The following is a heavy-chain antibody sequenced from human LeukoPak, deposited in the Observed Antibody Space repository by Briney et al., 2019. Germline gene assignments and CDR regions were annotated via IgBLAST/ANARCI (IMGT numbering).Heavy chain of an antibody. CDR2: ISSSSSYI. D-gene: IGHD2-2*01. CDR3: ARDDYRGCSSTSCHDY. V-gene: IGHV3-21*01. Sequence: GGSLRLSCAASGFTFSSYSMNWVRQAPGKGLEWVSSISSSSSYIYYADSVKGRFTISRDNAKNSLYLQMNSLRAEDTAVYYCARDDYRGCSSTSCHDYWGQGTLVTVSS. CDR1: GFTFSSYS. J-gene: IGHJ4*02.